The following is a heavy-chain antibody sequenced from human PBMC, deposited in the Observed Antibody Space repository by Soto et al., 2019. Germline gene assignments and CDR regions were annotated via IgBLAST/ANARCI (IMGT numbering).Heavy chain of an antibody. CDR2: ISGSGTTA. J-gene: IGHJ3*02. Sequence: EVQLLESGGGLVQPGGSLRLSCAASGFIFSSYAMSWVRQAPGKGLEWVSAISGSGTTAYYADSVKGRFTFSRDNSKSTMYLQISSLIAEDTAVYYCAKTTDGRFSAFEIWGQGTMFTVSS. D-gene: IGHD3-10*01. V-gene: IGHV3-23*01. CDR3: AKTTDGRFSAFEI. CDR1: GFIFSSYA.